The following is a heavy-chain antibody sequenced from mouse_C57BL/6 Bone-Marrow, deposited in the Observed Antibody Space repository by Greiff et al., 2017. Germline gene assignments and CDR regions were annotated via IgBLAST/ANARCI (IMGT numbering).Heavy chain of an antibody. CDR1: GYAFSSSW. CDR3: AREGIYYDCGY. D-gene: IGHD2-4*01. V-gene: IGHV1-82*01. J-gene: IGHJ2*01. Sequence: QVQLKESGPELVKPGASVKISCKASGYAFSSSWMNWVKQRPGKGLEWIGRIYPGDGDTNYNGKFKGKATLTADKSSSTAYMQLSSLTSEDSSVYYCAREGIYYDCGYWGQGTTLTVSS. CDR2: IYPGDGDT.